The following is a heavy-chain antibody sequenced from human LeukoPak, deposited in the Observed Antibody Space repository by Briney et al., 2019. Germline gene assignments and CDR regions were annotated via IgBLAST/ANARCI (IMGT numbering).Heavy chain of an antibody. V-gene: IGHV3-48*01. D-gene: IGHD2-21*02. CDR3: AKGGRICGGDCYTLGWL. Sequence: PGGSLRLSCAASGFTFSSFGMNWVRQAPGKGLEWVSYISDSSSLTYYADSVKGRFTISRDNSKNTLYLQMNSLGAEDTAVYYCAKGGRICGGDCYTLGWLWGQGTLVTVSS. CDR1: GFTFSSFG. CDR2: ISDSSSLT. J-gene: IGHJ4*02.